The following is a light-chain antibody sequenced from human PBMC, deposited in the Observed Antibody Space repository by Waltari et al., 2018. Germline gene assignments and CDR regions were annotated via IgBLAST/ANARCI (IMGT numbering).Light chain of an antibody. CDR2: AAS. V-gene: IGKV1-27*01. Sequence: DIQMTQSPSSLSASVGDRVTITCRASQGIGNNLVWYQQKPGKVPKVLIYAASTLQSGGPSRFSGSGSGTDFTLNISSLQPEDVATYYCQKYNTALPELTFGGGTKVEIK. J-gene: IGKJ4*01. CDR1: QGIGNN. CDR3: QKYNTALPELT.